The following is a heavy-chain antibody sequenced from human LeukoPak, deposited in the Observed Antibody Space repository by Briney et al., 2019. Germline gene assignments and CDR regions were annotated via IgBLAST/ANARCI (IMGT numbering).Heavy chain of an antibody. CDR1: GGSFSGYY. CDR3: ARPVSSGSFSGAFDI. Sequence: SETLSLTCAVYGGSFSGYYWSWIRQPPGKGLEWIGEINHSGSTNYNPSLKSRVTISIDTSKNQFSLKLSSVTAADTAVYYCARPVSSGSFSGAFDIWGQGTMVTVSS. V-gene: IGHV4-34*01. CDR2: INHSGST. D-gene: IGHD3-10*01. J-gene: IGHJ3*02.